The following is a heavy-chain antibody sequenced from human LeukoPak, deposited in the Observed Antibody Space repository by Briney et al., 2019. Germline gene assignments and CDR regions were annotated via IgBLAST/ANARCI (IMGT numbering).Heavy chain of an antibody. Sequence: GGSLRLSCTASGFIFSRYWMSWVRQAPRKGLEWVANIEQDGREAYYADSVKGRFTISRDNAKNSLYLQMNSLRAEDTAVYYCARDRGDYDTSGSLFVFGGQGTVVTVSS. CDR3: ARDRGDYDTSGSLFVF. V-gene: IGHV3-7*03. CDR1: GFIFSRYW. D-gene: IGHD3-22*01. J-gene: IGHJ4*02. CDR2: IEQDGREA.